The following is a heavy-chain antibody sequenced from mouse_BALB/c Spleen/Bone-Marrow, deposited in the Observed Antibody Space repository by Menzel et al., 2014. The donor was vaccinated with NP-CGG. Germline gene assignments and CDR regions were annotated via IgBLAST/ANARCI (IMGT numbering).Heavy chain of an antibody. J-gene: IGHJ3*01. V-gene: IGHV7-3*02. CDR1: GFTFTDNY. Sequence: VQLQQSGGGLVQPGGSLRLSCATSGFTFTDNYMSWVRQPPGKALEWLGFIRNKANGYTTEYSASVKGRFTISRDNSQSILYLQMNTLRAEDSATYYCARDSDWFACWGPGTLVTVSA. CDR2: IRNKANGYTT. CDR3: ARDSDWFAC.